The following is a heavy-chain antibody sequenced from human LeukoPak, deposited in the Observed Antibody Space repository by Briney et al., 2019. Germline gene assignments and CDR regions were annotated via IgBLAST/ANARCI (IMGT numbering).Heavy chain of an antibody. CDR3: ARIDASGYYQDYFDY. D-gene: IGHD3-22*01. V-gene: IGHV4-39*01. J-gene: IGHJ4*02. CDR1: GFTFSSYG. Sequence: PGGSLRLSCAASGFTFSSYGMHWVRQAPGKGLEWIGSIYYSGSTYYNPSLKSRVTISVDTSKNQFSLKLSSVTAADTAVYYCARIDASGYYQDYFDYWGQGTLVTVSS. CDR2: IYYSGST.